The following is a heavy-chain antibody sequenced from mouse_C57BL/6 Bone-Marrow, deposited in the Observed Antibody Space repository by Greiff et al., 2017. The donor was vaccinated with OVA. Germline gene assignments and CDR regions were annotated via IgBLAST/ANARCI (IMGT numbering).Heavy chain of an antibody. V-gene: IGHV2-5*01. CDR3: AKSSLLLRYGMDY. J-gene: IGHJ4*01. Sequence: VQLQESGPGLVQPSQSLSITCTVSGFSLTSYGVHWVRQSPGKGLEWLGVIWRGGSPDYNAAFMSRLSITKDNSKSQVFFKMNSLQADDTAIYYCAKSSLLLRYGMDYWGQGTSVTVSS. D-gene: IGHD1-1*01. CDR1: GFSLTSYG. CDR2: IWRGGSP.